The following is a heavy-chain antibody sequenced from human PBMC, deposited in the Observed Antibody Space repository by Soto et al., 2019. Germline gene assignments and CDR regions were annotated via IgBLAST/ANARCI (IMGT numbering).Heavy chain of an antibody. Sequence: QVQLVESGGGVVQPGRSLRLSCAASGFTFSSYAMHWVRQAPGKGLAGVGVISYDGINKYYADSVKGRFTISRDTAKNTLYLQLNSLRPEDTAVYYCARELRLGELSNPFDYWGQGALVTVSS. D-gene: IGHD3-16*02. CDR2: ISYDGINK. CDR1: GFTFSSYA. CDR3: ARELRLGELSNPFDY. J-gene: IGHJ4*02. V-gene: IGHV3-30-3*01.